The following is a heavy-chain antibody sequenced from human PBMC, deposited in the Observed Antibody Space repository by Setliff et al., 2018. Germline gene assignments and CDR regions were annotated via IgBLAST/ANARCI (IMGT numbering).Heavy chain of an antibody. CDR1: GGTFSSYA. CDR2: IIPIFGTA. Sequence: SVKVSCKASGGTFSSYAISWVRQAPGQGLEWMGRIIPIFGTANYAQKFQGRVTITADESTSTAYMELSSLRSEDTAVYYCARVARVVFSRNAFDIWGQGTMVTVSS. CDR3: ARVARVVFSRNAFDI. V-gene: IGHV1-69*13. J-gene: IGHJ3*02. D-gene: IGHD2-2*01.